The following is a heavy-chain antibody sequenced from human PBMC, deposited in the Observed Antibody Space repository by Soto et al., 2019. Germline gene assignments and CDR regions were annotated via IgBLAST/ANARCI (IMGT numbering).Heavy chain of an antibody. D-gene: IGHD2-2*01. CDR2: IDPSDSYT. CDR3: ASSPRGYCSSTSCRELGNYYGMDV. V-gene: IGHV5-10-1*01. J-gene: IGHJ6*02. CDR1: GYSFTNDW. Sequence: PGESLKISCKGSGYSFTNDWIGWVRQMPGKGLEWMGRIDPSDSYTNYSPSFQGHVTISADKSISTAYLQWSSLKASDTAMYYCASSPRGYCSSTSCRELGNYYGMDVWGQGTTVTVSS.